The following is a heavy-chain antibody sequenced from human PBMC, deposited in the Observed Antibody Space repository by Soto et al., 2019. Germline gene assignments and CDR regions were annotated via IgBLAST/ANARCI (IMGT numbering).Heavy chain of an antibody. CDR3: SPLPTGDAFDI. V-gene: IGHV3-74*01. D-gene: IGHD4-17*01. J-gene: IGHJ3*02. CDR1: GFTFSSYW. CDR2: INSAGSST. Sequence: EVQLVESGGGLVQPGGSLRLSCAASGFTFSSYWMHWVRQAPGKGLVWVSRINSAGSSTSYADSVKGRFTISRDNAKNTLYLHMNSLRAEDTAVYYCSPLPTGDAFDIWGQGTMVTVSS.